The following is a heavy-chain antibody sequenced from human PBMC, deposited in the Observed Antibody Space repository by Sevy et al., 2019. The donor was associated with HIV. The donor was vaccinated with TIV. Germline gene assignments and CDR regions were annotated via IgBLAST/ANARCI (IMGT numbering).Heavy chain of an antibody. CDR3: AREATGAFDY. CDR1: GGSITTYY. J-gene: IGHJ4*02. CDR2: IHYSGRT. D-gene: IGHD5-12*01. V-gene: IGHV4-59*01. Sequence: SETLSLTCTVSGGSITTYYWSWIRQPPGKGLEWIGYIHYSGRTNYNPSLKSRLTISVDTSKNQSSLKLTSVTAADTAVYYCAREATGAFDYWGQGTLVTVSS.